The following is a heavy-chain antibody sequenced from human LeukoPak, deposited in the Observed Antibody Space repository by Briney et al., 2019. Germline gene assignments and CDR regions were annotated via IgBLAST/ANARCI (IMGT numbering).Heavy chain of an antibody. CDR1: GFTFGNYW. V-gene: IGHV3-23*01. CDR3: AKSRTGDFDY. Sequence: AGGSLRLSCAASGFTFGNYWMSWVRQAPGKGLEWVSAISGSGGSTYYADSVKGRFTISRDNSKNTLYLQMNSLRAEDTAVYYCAKSRTGDFDYWGQGTLVTVSS. D-gene: IGHD3/OR15-3a*01. J-gene: IGHJ4*02. CDR2: ISGSGGST.